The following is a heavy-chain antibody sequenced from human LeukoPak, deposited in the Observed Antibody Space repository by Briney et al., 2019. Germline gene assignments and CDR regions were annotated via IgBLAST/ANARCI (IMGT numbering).Heavy chain of an antibody. J-gene: IGHJ3*01. CDR2: IKRDGSEQ. Sequence: GGSLRLSCAASGFNFANCWMTWVRQVPEKGLEWVANIKRDGSEQYYVDSVKGRFTISRDNSKNSLYLQMNSLRAEDTAIYYCASEVVDGFDVWGQGTMVTVSS. V-gene: IGHV3-7*03. CDR3: ASEVVDGFDV. D-gene: IGHD6-6*01. CDR1: GFNFANCW.